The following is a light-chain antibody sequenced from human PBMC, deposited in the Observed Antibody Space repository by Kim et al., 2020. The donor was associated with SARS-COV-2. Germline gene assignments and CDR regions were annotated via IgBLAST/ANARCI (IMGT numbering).Light chain of an antibody. CDR1: SSDVGGYNY. V-gene: IGLV2-8*01. CDR3: SSYGGSNNLV. Sequence: QSALTQPPSASGSPGQSVTISCTGTSSDVGGYNYVSWYQQHTGKAPKLMIYEVSKRPSGVPDRFSGSKSGNTASLTVSGLQAEDEADYDCSSYGGSNNLVFGGGTQLTVL. J-gene: IGLJ2*01. CDR2: EVS.